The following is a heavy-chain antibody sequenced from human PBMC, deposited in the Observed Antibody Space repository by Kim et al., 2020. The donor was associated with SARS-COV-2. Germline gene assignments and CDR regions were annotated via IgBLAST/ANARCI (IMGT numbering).Heavy chain of an antibody. CDR2: IYYSGST. D-gene: IGHD1-20*01. CDR3: ARGPPNGNEFYYYYGMDV. CDR1: GGSVSSGCYY. Sequence: SETLSLTCTVSGGSVSSGCYYWSWIRQPPGKGLEWIGYIYYSGSTNYNPSLKSRVTISVDTSKNQFSLKLSSVTAADTAVYYCARGPPNGNEFYYYYGMDVWGQGTTVTVSS. V-gene: IGHV4-61*01. J-gene: IGHJ6*01.